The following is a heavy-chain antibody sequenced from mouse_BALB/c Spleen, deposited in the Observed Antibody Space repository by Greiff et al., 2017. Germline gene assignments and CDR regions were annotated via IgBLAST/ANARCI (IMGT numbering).Heavy chain of an antibody. V-gene: IGHV3-2*02. Sequence: EVKLMESGPGLVKPSQSLSLTCTVTGYSITSDYAWNWIRQLPGNKLEWMGYITYSGTTSYNPSLKSRTSVTRDTSKNQFFLQLNSVTTEDTATCYCARENYRYDGGAMDYWGQGTSVTVSS. CDR2: ITYSGTT. CDR3: ARENYRYDGGAMDY. D-gene: IGHD2-14*01. J-gene: IGHJ4*01. CDR1: GYSITSDYA.